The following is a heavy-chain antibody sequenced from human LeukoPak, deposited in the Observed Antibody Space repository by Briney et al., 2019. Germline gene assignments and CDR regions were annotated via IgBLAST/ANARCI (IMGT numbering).Heavy chain of an antibody. CDR3: ARTTGTTAFDI. D-gene: IGHD1-1*01. CDR1: GGSFSSYY. J-gene: IGHJ3*02. V-gene: IGHV4-59*01. CDR2: IYYSGST. Sequence: TSETLSLTCAVYGGSFSSYYWSWIRQPPGKGLEWIGYIYYSGSTNYNPSLKSRVTISVDTSKNQFSLKLSSVTAADTAVYYCARTTGTTAFDIWGQGTMVTVSS.